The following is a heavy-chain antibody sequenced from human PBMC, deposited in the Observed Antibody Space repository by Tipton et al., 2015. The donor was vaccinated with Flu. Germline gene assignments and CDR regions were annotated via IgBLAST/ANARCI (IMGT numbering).Heavy chain of an antibody. J-gene: IGHJ4*02. CDR1: GYSFTSYW. V-gene: IGHV5-51*01. CDR3: ARHVGYSGSYYGADY. D-gene: IGHD1-26*01. CDR2: SCPGGSET. Sequence: VQLVQSGAEVKKPGESLKISCKGSGYSFTSYWIGWVRQMPGKGLEWMGNSCPGGSETRYSPSFQGPVTFSADKSISTAYLQWSSLKASDTAMYYCARHVGYSGSYYGADYWRQGTLVTVSS.